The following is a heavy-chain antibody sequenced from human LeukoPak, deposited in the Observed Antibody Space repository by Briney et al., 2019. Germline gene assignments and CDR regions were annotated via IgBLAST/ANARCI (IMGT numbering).Heavy chain of an antibody. CDR2: IYYSGST. CDR3: ARAVRSSGLFDY. Sequence: SETLSLTCTVSGGSISSYYWSWIRQPPGKGLEWIGYIYYSGSTNYNPSLKSRVTISVDTSKNQFSLKLSSVTAADTAVYYCARAVRSSGLFDYWGQGTLVTVSS. J-gene: IGHJ4*02. V-gene: IGHV4-59*01. CDR1: GGSISSYY. D-gene: IGHD6-6*01.